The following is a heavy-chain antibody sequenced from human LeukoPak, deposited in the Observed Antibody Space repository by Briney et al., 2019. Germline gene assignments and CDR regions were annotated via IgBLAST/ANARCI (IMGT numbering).Heavy chain of an antibody. J-gene: IGHJ4*02. V-gene: IGHV3-30-3*01. CDR2: ISYDGSNK. CDR1: GFTFSSYA. CDR3: ARESPGGYYDSSGSKPYYFDH. D-gene: IGHD3-22*01. Sequence: PGGSLRLSCAASGFTFSSYAMHWVRQAPGKGLEWVAVISYDGSNKYYADSVKGRFTISRDNSKNTLYLQMNSLRAEDTAVCYCARESPGGYYDSSGSKPYYFDHWGQGTLVTVSS.